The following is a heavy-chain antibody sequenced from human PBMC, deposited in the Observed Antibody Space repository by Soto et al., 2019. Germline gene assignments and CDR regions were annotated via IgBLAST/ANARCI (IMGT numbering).Heavy chain of an antibody. CDR1: GFTFRNYS. V-gene: IGHV3-11*01. Sequence: QVQLVESGGGLVKPGGSLRLSCVASGFTFRNYSMNWIRQAPGKGPEWLSYISSDESTVFYADSVKGRFTTSRDNAQNSVYLQMNSLRAEDTAVYYCATLTAPSDYWGQGSLVTVSS. CDR2: ISSDESTV. J-gene: IGHJ4*02. D-gene: IGHD2-21*02. CDR3: ATLTAPSDY.